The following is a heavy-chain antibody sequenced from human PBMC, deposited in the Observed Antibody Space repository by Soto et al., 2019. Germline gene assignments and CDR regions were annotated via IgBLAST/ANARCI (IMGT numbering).Heavy chain of an antibody. CDR2: ISSSSSYI. D-gene: IGHD4-4*01. J-gene: IGHJ6*03. V-gene: IGHV3-21*01. CDR3: ARTGSNYYYYYYMDV. Sequence: EVQLVESGGGLVKPGGSLRLSCAASGFTFSSYSMNWVRQAPGKGLEWVSSISSSSSYIYYADSVKGRFTISRDNAKNSLYLQMNSLRAEDTAVYYCARTGSNYYYYYYMDVGGKGTTVTVSS. CDR1: GFTFSSYS.